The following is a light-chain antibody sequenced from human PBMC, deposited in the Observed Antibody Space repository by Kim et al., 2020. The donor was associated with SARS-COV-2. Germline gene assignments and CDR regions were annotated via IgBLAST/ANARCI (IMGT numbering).Light chain of an antibody. CDR3: QQYGTSLRT. CDR2: GAS. V-gene: IGKV3-20*01. Sequence: EIVLTQSPATLYVSPGERATLSCRASQSISNNLAWYQHKPGQAPRLLIYGASNRATGIPDRFSGSGSGTDFTLTISRLESEDLAVYYCQQYGTSLRTFGQGTKVDIK. CDR1: QSISNN. J-gene: IGKJ1*01.